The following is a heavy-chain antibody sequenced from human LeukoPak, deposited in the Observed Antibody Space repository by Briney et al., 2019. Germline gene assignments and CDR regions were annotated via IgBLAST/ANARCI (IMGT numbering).Heavy chain of an antibody. V-gene: IGHV4-38-2*02. D-gene: IGHD6-13*01. CDR1: GYSISSGYY. Sequence: SETLSLTCTVSGYSISSGYYWGWIRQPPGKGLEWIGSIYHSGSTYYNPSLKSRVTISVDTSKNQFSLKLSSVTAADTAVYYCARDRRGIAAGPLDAFDIWGQGTMVTVSS. CDR3: ARDRRGIAAGPLDAFDI. J-gene: IGHJ3*02. CDR2: IYHSGST.